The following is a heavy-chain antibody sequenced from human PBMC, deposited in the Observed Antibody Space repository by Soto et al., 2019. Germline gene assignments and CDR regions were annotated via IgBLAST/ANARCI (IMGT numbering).Heavy chain of an antibody. CDR2: ISYDGSNK. J-gene: IGHJ6*02. Sequence: GGSLRLSCAASGFTFSSYAMHWVRQAPGKGLEWVAVISYDGSNKYYADSVKGRFTISRDNSKNTLYLQMNSLRSEDTAVYYCARGMKYSSSWYHYYYGMDVWGQGTTVTVSS. CDR1: GFTFSSYA. D-gene: IGHD6-13*01. CDR3: ARGMKYSSSWYHYYYGMDV. V-gene: IGHV3-30-3*01.